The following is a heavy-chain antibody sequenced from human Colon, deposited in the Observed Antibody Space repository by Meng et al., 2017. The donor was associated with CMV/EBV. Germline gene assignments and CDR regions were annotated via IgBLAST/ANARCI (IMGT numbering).Heavy chain of an antibody. V-gene: IGHV3-23*01. CDR2: MSDSGDRI. CDR1: GITFSSYA. J-gene: IGHJ4*02. D-gene: IGHD2-21*01. Sequence: GESLKISCAVSGITFSSYAMSWVRQAPGKGLEWVSSMSDSGDRIYYADSVKGRFTASRDNSKNTLYLQMNSLRPDDTAVYYCARDVESEWGQGTPVTVSS. CDR3: ARDVESE.